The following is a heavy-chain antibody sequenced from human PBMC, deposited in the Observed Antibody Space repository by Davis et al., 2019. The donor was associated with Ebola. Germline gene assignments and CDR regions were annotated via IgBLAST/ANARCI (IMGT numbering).Heavy chain of an antibody. CDR3: ARGPAGRFDY. D-gene: IGHD6-19*01. V-gene: IGHV4-59*01. CDR2: IYYSGST. Sequence: MPSETLSLTCTVSGGSISSYYWSWIRQPPGKGLEWIGYIYYSGSTNYNPSLKSRVTISVDTSKNQFSLKLSSVTAAVTAVYYCARGPAGRFDYWGQGTLVTVSS. J-gene: IGHJ4*02. CDR1: GGSISSYY.